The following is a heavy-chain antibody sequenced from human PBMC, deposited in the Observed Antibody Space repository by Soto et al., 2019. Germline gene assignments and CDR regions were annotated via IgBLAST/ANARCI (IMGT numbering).Heavy chain of an antibody. V-gene: IGHV1-69*12. D-gene: IGHD3-16*01. Sequence: QVQLVQSGAEVKKPGSSVKVSCKASGGTFSSYAISWVRQAPGQGLEWMGGIIPIFGKADYAQKFQGRVTITADDSTSTAYMALSSLRSEDTAVYYCARHLGGNHYYYGMDVWGQGTTVTVSS. CDR1: GGTFSSYA. CDR2: IIPIFGKA. J-gene: IGHJ6*02. CDR3: ARHLGGNHYYYGMDV.